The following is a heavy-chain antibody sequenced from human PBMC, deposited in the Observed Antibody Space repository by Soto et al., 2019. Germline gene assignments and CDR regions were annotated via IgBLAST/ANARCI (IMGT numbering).Heavy chain of an antibody. CDR2: IYYHGNT. J-gene: IGHJ6*02. CDR1: GGPITSMTYS. D-gene: IGHD3-10*01. V-gene: IGHV4-39*01. CDR3: ARHFGELLYYGMDV. Sequence: PSETLSLTCAVSGGPITSMTYSWGWIRQPPGKTLEWIGTIYYHGNTNYNPSLKSRVTISVDTSKNQFSLKLSSVTAADTAVYYCARHFGELLYYGMDVWGQGTTVTVSS.